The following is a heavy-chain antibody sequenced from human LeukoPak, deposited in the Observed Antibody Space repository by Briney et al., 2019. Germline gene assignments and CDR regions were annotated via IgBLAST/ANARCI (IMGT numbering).Heavy chain of an antibody. CDR2: IYYSGST. Sequence: SETLSLTCTVSGGSISSYYWSWIRQPPGKGLEWIAYIYYSGSTNYNPSLKSRVTISVDTSKNQFSLKLSSVTAADTAVYYCARAVPGDYVWGSYRYGAFDIWGQGTMVTVSS. J-gene: IGHJ3*02. CDR3: ARAVPGDYVWGSYRYGAFDI. V-gene: IGHV4-59*01. D-gene: IGHD3-16*02. CDR1: GGSISSYY.